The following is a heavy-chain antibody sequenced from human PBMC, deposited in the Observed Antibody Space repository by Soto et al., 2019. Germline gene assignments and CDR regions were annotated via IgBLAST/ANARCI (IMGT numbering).Heavy chain of an antibody. CDR1: VGSFSGYY. V-gene: IGHV4-34*01. CDR3: ARIMRSGYSYGYVDY. CDR2: INHSGST. Sequence: LSLTCAIYVGSFSGYYWSWIRQPPGQGLEWIGEINHSGSTNYNPSLKSRVTISVDTSKNQFSLKLSSVTAADTAVYYCARIMRSGYSYGYVDYWGQGTLVTVSS. D-gene: IGHD5-18*01. J-gene: IGHJ4*02.